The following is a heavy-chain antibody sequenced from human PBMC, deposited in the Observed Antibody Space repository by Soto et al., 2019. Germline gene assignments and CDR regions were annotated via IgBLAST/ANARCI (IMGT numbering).Heavy chain of an antibody. CDR1: GFTFSSYW. Sequence: EVQLVESGGGLVQPGGSLRLSCAASGFTFSSYWMSWVRQAPGKGLEWVANIKQDGSEKYYVDSVKGRFTISRDNAKNSLYLKMSSLRGEDTGVYYCAGDSRRLLAFGGQGTLVTVSS. D-gene: IGHD2-15*01. V-gene: IGHV3-7*03. CDR2: IKQDGSEK. CDR3: AGDSRRLLAF. J-gene: IGHJ4*02.